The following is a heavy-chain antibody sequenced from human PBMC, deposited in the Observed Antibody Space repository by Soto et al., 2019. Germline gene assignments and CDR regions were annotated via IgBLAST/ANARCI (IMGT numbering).Heavy chain of an antibody. V-gene: IGHV5-51*01. D-gene: IGHD3-3*01. CDR3: ARGGVSTRTFDY. CDR2: IYPSDSDT. CDR1: GYGFITYC. J-gene: IGHJ4*02. Sequence: PGESLKISCTGSGYGFITYCIAWVRQMPGKGLELMGIIYPSDSDTRYRPSVQGQVTISADKSISSAYLQWSSLRASDPAMYYCARGGVSTRTFDYWGQGTPLTVSS.